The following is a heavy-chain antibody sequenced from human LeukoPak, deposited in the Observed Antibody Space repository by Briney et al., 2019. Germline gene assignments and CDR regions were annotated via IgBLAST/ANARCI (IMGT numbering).Heavy chain of an antibody. CDR2: ISGSGGST. CDR3: AKDARPKTMVRGVIPN. Sequence: GGSLRLSCAASGFTFSSYGMSWVRQAPGKGLEWVSAISGSGGSTYYADSVKGRFTISRDNSKNTLYLQMNSLRAEDTAVYYCAKDARPKTMVRGVIPNWGQGTLVTVSS. D-gene: IGHD3-10*01. CDR1: GFTFSSYG. V-gene: IGHV3-23*01. J-gene: IGHJ4*02.